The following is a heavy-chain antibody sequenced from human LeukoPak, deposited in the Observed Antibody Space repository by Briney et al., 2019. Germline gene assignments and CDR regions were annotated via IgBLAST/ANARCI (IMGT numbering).Heavy chain of an antibody. V-gene: IGHV1-18*01. CDR2: ISAYNGNT. D-gene: IGHD2-15*01. Sequence: ASVKVSCKASGGTFSSYAISWVRQAPGQGLEWMGWISAYNGNTNYAQKLQGRVTMTTDTSTSTAYMELRSLRSDDTAVYYCARDRDIVVVVAATPSWFDPWGQGTLVTVSS. CDR3: ARDRDIVVVVAATPSWFDP. CDR1: GGTFSSYA. J-gene: IGHJ5*02.